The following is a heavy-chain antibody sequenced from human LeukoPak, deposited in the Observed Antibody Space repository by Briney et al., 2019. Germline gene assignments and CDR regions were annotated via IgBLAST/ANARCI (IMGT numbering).Heavy chain of an antibody. Sequence: SETLSLTCTVSAYSINNGYYWGWIRQPPGKGLEWIGNIYHSGSTSYNPSLESRVTISLDTSNNQFSLKLTSLTAADTAMYYCARDEQLVLDYWGQGTLVTVSS. CDR3: ARDEQLVLDY. J-gene: IGHJ4*02. CDR1: AYSINNGYY. V-gene: IGHV4-38-2*02. CDR2: IYHSGST. D-gene: IGHD6-13*01.